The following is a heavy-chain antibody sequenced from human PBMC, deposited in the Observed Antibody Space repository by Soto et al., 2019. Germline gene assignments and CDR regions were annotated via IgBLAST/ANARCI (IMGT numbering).Heavy chain of an antibody. CDR3: ARPEGDGYNYLY. Sequence: SETLSLTCTVSGGPISSYYWSWIRQPPGKGLEWIGYIYYSGSTNYNPSLKSRVTISVDTSKNQFSLKLSSVTAADTAVYYCARPEGDGYNYLYWGQGTLVTVSS. J-gene: IGHJ4*02. V-gene: IGHV4-59*01. CDR2: IYYSGST. CDR1: GGPISSYY. D-gene: IGHD5-12*01.